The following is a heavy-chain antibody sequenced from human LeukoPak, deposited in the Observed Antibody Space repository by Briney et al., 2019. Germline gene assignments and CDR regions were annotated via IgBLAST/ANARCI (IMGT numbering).Heavy chain of an antibody. CDR3: VANGEY. CDR1: GASVSSDTYY. J-gene: IGHJ4*02. CDR2: IYGSGST. V-gene: IGHV4-61*03. Sequence: PSETLSLTCTVSGASVSSDTYYWNWMRQPPGKGLEWIGYIYGSGSTDYHPSLKSRVTISVDSSLNHLSLKLTSVTPTDTAVCYCVANGEYWAQGTLVTVSS.